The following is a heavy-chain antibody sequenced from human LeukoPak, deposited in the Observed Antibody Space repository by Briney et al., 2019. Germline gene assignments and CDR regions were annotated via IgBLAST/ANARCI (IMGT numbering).Heavy chain of an antibody. CDR3: AREGGRQGLVSGALDS. CDR2: IYHGSA. J-gene: IGHJ5*01. Sequence: SETLSLTCAVPDDSVSSSRYYWTWIRQPPGKGLEWIGYIYHGSATYNPSLESRVTLSMDTSKNQYSLKMTSVTAADTAVYYCAREGGRQGLVSGALDSWGQGTLVTVSS. V-gene: IGHV4-61*01. CDR1: DDSVSSSRYY. D-gene: IGHD6-19*01.